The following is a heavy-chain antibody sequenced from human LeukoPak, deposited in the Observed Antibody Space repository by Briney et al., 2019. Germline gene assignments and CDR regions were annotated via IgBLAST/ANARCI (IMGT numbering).Heavy chain of an antibody. Sequence: KPSETLSLTCTVSGGSISSYYWSWIRQPPGKGLEWIGYIYYSGRTNYTPSLKSRVTISVDTSKNQLSLKLSSVTAADTAVYYCARGGRDGYTLYPFDYWGQGTLVTVSS. D-gene: IGHD5-24*01. V-gene: IGHV4-59*08. CDR1: GGSISSYY. CDR3: ARGGRDGYTLYPFDY. CDR2: IYYSGRT. J-gene: IGHJ4*02.